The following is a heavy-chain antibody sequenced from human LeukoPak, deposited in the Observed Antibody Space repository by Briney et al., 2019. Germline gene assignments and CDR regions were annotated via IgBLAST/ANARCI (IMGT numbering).Heavy chain of an antibody. D-gene: IGHD5-12*01. CDR2: MNPNSGNT. J-gene: IGHJ4*02. CDR3: ARGGFRGYGFSRKYYFDY. Sequence: ASVKVSCKASGYTFTSYDINWARQATGQGLEWMGWMNPNSGNTGYAQKFQGRVTMTRNTSISTAYMELSSLRSEDTAVYYCARGGFRGYGFSRKYYFDYWGQGTLVTVSS. V-gene: IGHV1-8*01. CDR1: GYTFTSYD.